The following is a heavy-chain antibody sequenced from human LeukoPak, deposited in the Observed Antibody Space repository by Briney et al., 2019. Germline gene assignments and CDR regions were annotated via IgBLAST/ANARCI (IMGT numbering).Heavy chain of an antibody. CDR2: INPNSGGT. J-gene: IGHJ4*02. Sequence: GASVKVSCKASGYTFTGYYMHWVRQAPGQGLEWMGWINPNSGGTNYAQKFQGRVTMTRDTSISTAYMELSRLRSDDTAVYYCARVYDGSSGWSFDYWGQGTLVTVSS. CDR1: GYTFTGYY. CDR3: ARVYDGSSGWSFDY. D-gene: IGHD6-19*01. V-gene: IGHV1-2*02.